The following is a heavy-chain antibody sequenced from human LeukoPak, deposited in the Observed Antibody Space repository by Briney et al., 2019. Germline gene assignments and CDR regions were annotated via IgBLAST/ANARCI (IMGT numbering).Heavy chain of an antibody. D-gene: IGHD2-2*01. J-gene: IGHJ5*02. V-gene: IGHV1-46*01. Sequence: ASVKVSCKASGYTFTSYYMHWVRQAPGQGLEWMGIINPSGGSTGYAQKFQGRVTMTRDTSTSTVYMELSSLRSEDTAVYYCAREGYCSSTSCYPLAWFDPWGQGTLVTVSS. CDR2: INPSGGST. CDR1: GYTFTSYY. CDR3: AREGYCSSTSCYPLAWFDP.